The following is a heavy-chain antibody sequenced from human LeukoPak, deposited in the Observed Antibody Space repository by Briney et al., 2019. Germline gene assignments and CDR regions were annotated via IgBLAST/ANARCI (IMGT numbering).Heavy chain of an antibody. Sequence: GGSLRLSCAGSGFTFSSYGMHWVRQAPGKGLEWVAVISYDGSDKYYADSVKGRFTISRDNSKNIVYLQVNSLRVEDTAVYYCARDWARKGAYCDSDCRRGHNWFDPWGQGTLVTVSS. CDR1: GFTFSSYG. CDR3: ARDWARKGAYCDSDCRRGHNWFDP. D-gene: IGHD2-21*02. V-gene: IGHV3-30*03. J-gene: IGHJ5*02. CDR2: ISYDGSDK.